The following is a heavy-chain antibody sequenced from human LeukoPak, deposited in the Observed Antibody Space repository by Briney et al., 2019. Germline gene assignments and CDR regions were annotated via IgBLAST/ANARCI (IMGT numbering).Heavy chain of an antibody. V-gene: IGHV4-34*01. J-gene: IGHJ6*03. CDR1: GGSLSGYY. CDR2: INHSGST. Sequence: SETLSLTCAVSGGSLSGYYWSWIRQAPGKGLEWIGEINHSGSTNYNPSLKSRVTISTDTSKNQFSLKLTSVTAADTAMYYCARAGVAAYHLYYFHMDVWGNGTTVTVSS. CDR3: ARAGVAAYHLYYFHMDV. D-gene: IGHD6-19*01.